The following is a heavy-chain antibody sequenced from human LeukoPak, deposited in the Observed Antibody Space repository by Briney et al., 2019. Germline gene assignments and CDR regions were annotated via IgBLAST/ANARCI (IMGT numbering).Heavy chain of an antibody. CDR3: ARDRYYGSASYYFDY. J-gene: IGHJ4*02. D-gene: IGHD3-10*01. V-gene: IGHV3-23*01. Sequence: SGGSLRLSCVASGITFSRSAMTWVRQAPGKGLEWVSTINDSGSGTYNTDSVKGRFTISRANSKNTLYLQMNSLRAEDTAVYYCARDRYYGSASYYFDYWGQGTLVTVSS. CDR1: GITFSRSA. CDR2: INDSGSGT.